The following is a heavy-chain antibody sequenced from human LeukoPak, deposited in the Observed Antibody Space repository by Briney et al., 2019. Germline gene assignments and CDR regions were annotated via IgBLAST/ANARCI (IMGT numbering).Heavy chain of an antibody. J-gene: IGHJ6*03. V-gene: IGHV1-18*01. CDR2: ISVYNGNT. Sequence: ASVKVSCKASGYTFTSYGISWVRQAPGQGPEWMGWISVYNGNTNYAQKLQGRVTMTTDTSTSTAYMELRSLRSDDTAVYYCARVKDRYSSSWYEGYYYYYMDVWGKGTTVTVSS. D-gene: IGHD6-13*01. CDR3: ARVKDRYSSSWYEGYYYYYMDV. CDR1: GYTFTSYG.